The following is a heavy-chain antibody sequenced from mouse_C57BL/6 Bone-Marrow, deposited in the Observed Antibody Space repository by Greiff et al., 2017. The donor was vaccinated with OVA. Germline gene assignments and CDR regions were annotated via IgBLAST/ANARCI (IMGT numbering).Heavy chain of an antibody. J-gene: IGHJ1*03. CDR1: GFSLSTFGMG. Sequence: QVTLKVSGPGILQPSQTLSLTCSFSGFSLSTFGMGVGWIRQPSGKGLEWLAHIWWDDDKYYNPALKSRLTISKDTSKNPVFLKIAKVDTAETATYYCSRMDYGSSYWYVDVWGTGTTVTVSS. V-gene: IGHV8-8*01. CDR2: IWWDDDK. CDR3: SRMDYGSSYWYVDV. D-gene: IGHD1-1*01.